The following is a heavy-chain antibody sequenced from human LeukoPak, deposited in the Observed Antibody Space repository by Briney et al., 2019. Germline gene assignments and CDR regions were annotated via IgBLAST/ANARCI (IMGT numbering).Heavy chain of an antibody. J-gene: IGHJ4*02. CDR2: IYYSGST. D-gene: IGHD6-19*01. CDR3: ARAVELAVAGTLDY. CDR1: GGSISSYY. Sequence: SETLSLTCTVSGGSISSYYWSWIRQPPGKGLEWIGYIYYSGSTNYNPSLKSRVTISVDTSKNQFSLKLSSVTAADTAVYYCARAVELAVAGTLDYWGQGTLDTVSS. V-gene: IGHV4-59*12.